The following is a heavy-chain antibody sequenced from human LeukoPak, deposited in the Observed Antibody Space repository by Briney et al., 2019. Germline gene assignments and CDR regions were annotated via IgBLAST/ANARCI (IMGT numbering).Heavy chain of an antibody. V-gene: IGHV3-21*01. J-gene: IGHJ4*02. CDR3: ARGNAPLPFDY. Sequence: GGSLRLSCAGSGFPFAAFSVHWVRQAPGKGLEWVSSVSSGDGGYIYYADSVRGRFTISRDNAEDSVYLQMKSLRAEDTAVYYCARGNAPLPFDYWGQGTPVTVSS. D-gene: IGHD2-2*01. CDR2: VSSGDGGYI. CDR1: GFPFAAFS.